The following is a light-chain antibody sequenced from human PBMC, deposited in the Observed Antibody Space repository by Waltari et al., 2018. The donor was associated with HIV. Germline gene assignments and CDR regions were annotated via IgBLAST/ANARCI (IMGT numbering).Light chain of an antibody. Sequence: DIQLTQSPTFLSASVGDRVTITCRSSQGISSYLAWYQQKPGKAPKLLIYAASTLQSGVPSRFSGSGSGTDFTLTISSLQPEDFATYYCQQLNSYTQITFGGGTKVEIK. J-gene: IGKJ4*01. CDR1: QGISSY. CDR3: QQLNSYTQIT. V-gene: IGKV1-9*01. CDR2: AAS.